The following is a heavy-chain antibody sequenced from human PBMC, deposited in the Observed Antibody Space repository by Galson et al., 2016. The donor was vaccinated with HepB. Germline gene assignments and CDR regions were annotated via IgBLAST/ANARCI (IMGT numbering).Heavy chain of an antibody. CDR2: IKQDGSEK. CDR3: AQYYYDSSGYIEYFQD. Sequence: SLRLSCAASGFSISTYWMSWVRQVPGKGLEWVANIKQDGSEKYYVDSVKGRPTISRDNVKKSLFLQMNSLRAEDTAVYYCAQYYYDSSGYIEYFQDWGQGSRVTFSS. J-gene: IGHJ1*01. CDR1: GFSISTYW. V-gene: IGHV3-7*03. D-gene: IGHD3-22*01.